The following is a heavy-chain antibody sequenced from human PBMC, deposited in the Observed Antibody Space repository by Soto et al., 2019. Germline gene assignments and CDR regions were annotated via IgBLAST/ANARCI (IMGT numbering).Heavy chain of an antibody. CDR3: ARRGVRDYVWGSYRYHWFDP. J-gene: IGHJ5*02. CDR1: GYTFINFD. V-gene: IGHV1-8*02. D-gene: IGHD3-16*02. Sequence: ASVKVSCKASGYTFINFDISWVRQAAGQGLEWLGWMNPGSGKTGYASKFQGRVAMTRDASTGTSHLELSSLTSDDTAVYYCARRGVRDYVWGSYRYHWFDPWGQGTLVTVSS. CDR2: MNPGSGKT.